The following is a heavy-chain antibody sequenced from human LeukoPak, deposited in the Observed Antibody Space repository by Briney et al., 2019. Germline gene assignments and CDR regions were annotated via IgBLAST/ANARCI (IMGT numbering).Heavy chain of an antibody. D-gene: IGHD1-26*01. J-gene: IGHJ6*03. V-gene: IGHV3-53*01. CDR1: GFTVSSNY. CDR3: AREKFSEFHYMDV. Sequence: GGSLRLSCAASGFTVSSNYMSWVRQAPGKGLEWVSVIYSGGSTYYADSVKGRFTISRDNSKNTLYLQMNSLRAEDTAVYYCAREKFSEFHYMDVWGKGTTVTVSS. CDR2: IYSGGST.